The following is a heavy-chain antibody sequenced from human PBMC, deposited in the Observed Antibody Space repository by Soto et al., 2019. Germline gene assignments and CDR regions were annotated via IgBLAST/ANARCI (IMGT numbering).Heavy chain of an antibody. CDR2: ISAYNGNP. D-gene: IGHD3-10*01. CDR3: ASSPITMVRGIDYGMDV. V-gene: IGHV1-18*01. J-gene: IGHJ6*02. CDR1: GYTFTNYA. Sequence: ASVKVSCKASGYTFTNYAINWVRQAPGQGLEWMGWISAYNGNPNYAQKLQDRVTMTTDTSTSTVYVEMRSLRSDDTAVYYCASSPITMVRGIDYGMDVWGQGTTVTVSS.